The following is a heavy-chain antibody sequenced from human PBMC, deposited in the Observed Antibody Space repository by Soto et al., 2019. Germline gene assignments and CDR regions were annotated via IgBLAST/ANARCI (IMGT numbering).Heavy chain of an antibody. V-gene: IGHV1-18*01. CDR1: GYTFTSYG. CDR3: ASGLVAPIPRLGFAP. D-gene: IGHD5-12*01. Sequence: QVQLVQSGAEVKKPGASVKVSCKASGYTFTSYGISWVRQAPGQGREWMGWISAYNGNTNYAQKLQGRVTMTTDTPTSTASMELRSLRSDDTAVYYCASGLVAPIPRLGFAPWGQGTLVTVSS. J-gene: IGHJ5*02. CDR2: ISAYNGNT.